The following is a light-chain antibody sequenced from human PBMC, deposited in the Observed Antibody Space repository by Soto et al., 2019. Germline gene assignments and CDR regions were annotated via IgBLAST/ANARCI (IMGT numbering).Light chain of an antibody. J-gene: IGLJ2*01. CDR3: ATWDDSLNAVV. CDR2: TDS. CDR1: SSNIGSDS. Sequence: QAVVTQPPSASGTPGQRVTISCSGSSSNIGSDSVNWYQQLPGTAPKLLIYTDSQRPSGVSDRFSGSKSGSSASLAISGLQSEDEATYYCATWDDSLNAVVFGGGTKLTVL. V-gene: IGLV1-44*01.